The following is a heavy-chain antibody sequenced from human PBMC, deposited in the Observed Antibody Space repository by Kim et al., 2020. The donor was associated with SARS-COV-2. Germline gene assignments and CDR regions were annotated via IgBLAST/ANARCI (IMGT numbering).Heavy chain of an antibody. D-gene: IGHD5-12*01. V-gene: IGHV6-1*01. CDR2: TFYTSRWYS. J-gene: IGHJ4*02. CDR3: ARGWLRSGFNY. Sequence: SQTLSLTCAISGDSVSINSAAWHWLRQSPSRGLEWLGRTFYTSRWYSDYAVSVKSRITINPDTSKNQFSLQLNSVTPEDTAVYYCARGWLRSGFNYWGQGTLVTVSS. CDR1: GDSVSINSAA.